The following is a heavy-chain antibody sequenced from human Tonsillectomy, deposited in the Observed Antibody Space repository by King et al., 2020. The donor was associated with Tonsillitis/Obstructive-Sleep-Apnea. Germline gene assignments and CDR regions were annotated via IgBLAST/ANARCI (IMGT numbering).Heavy chain of an antibody. V-gene: IGHV1-46*01. D-gene: IGHD6-6*01. J-gene: IGHJ4*02. CDR1: GYTFTSYY. CDR2: INPSGGST. CDR3: ARDGSVATRPLDY. Sequence: QLVQSGAEVKKPGASVKVSCKASGYTFTSYYIHWVRQAPGQGLEWMGIINPSGGSTSYDQKFQGRVTMTRDTSTSTVYMELSSLRSEETAVYYCARDGSVATRPLDYWGQGTLVTVSS.